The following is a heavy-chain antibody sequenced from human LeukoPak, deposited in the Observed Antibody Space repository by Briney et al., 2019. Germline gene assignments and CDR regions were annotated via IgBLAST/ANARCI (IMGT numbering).Heavy chain of an antibody. CDR1: GYSFPTYW. CDR3: ARPPSRGYSSSFEY. CDR2: IYPDESNI. Sequence: GESLQISCKGSGYSFPTYWIAWVRQLPGKGLEWMGIIYPDESNIRYSPSFQGQVTISADKSISTAYLQWSSLKASDTAMYYCARPPSRGYSSSFEYWGQGTLVTVSS. D-gene: IGHD2-2*03. J-gene: IGHJ4*02. V-gene: IGHV5-51*01.